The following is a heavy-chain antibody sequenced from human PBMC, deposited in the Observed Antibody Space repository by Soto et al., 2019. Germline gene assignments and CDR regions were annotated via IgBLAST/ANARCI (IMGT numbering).Heavy chain of an antibody. CDR3: TKASSDRNHMEV. V-gene: IGHV3-23*01. J-gene: IGHJ4*02. CDR1: GFAFGNFV. CDR2: ITETGDDT. Sequence: GGSLRLSCAASGFAFGNFVMRWVRQTPGKGLEWVSTITETGDDTYYTDSVKGRFTISRDNSKNTLYLQMTSLRAEDTALYYCTKASSDRNHMEVWGQGTLVTVSS. D-gene: IGHD1-1*01.